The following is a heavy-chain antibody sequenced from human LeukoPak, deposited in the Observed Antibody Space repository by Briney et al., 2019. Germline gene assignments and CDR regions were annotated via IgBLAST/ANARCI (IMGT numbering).Heavy chain of an antibody. J-gene: IGHJ5*02. CDR1: GYTFTSYA. V-gene: IGHV1-46*01. Sequence: GASVKVSCKASGYTFTSYAMNWVRQAPGQGLEWMGIINPSGGSTSYAQKFQGRVTMTRDTSTSTVYMELSSLRSEDTAVYYCARATGPDFWSGPSGTWGQGTLVTVSS. CDR2: INPSGGST. D-gene: IGHD3-3*01. CDR3: ARATGPDFWSGPSGT.